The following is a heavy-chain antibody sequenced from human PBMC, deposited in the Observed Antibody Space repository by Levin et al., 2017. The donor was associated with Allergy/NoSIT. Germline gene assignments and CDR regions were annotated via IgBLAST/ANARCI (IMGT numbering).Heavy chain of an antibody. D-gene: IGHD6-19*01. J-gene: IGHJ4*02. CDR2: IYYSGST. CDR1: GGSVSSGSYY. CDR3: ASSRWLVRSFDY. V-gene: IGHV4-61*01. Sequence: PSETLSLTCTVSGGSVSSGSYYWSWIRQPPGKGLEWIGYIYYSGSTNYNPSLKSRVTISVDTSKNQFSLKLSSVTAADTAVYYCASSRWLVRSFDYWGQGTLVTVSS.